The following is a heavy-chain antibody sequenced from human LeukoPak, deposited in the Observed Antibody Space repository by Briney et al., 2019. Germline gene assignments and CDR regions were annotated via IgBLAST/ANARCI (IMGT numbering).Heavy chain of an antibody. CDR1: GGTFSSYA. J-gene: IGHJ4*02. V-gene: IGHV1-69*05. CDR2: IIPIFGTA. CDR3: ARGLTYYDSSGYYLDY. D-gene: IGHD3-22*01. Sequence: GSSVKVSCKASGGTFSSYAISWVRQAPGQGLEWMGGIIPIFGTANYAQKFQGRVTITTDESTSTAYMELSSLRSEDTAVYYCARGLTYYDSSGYYLDYWGQGTLVTVSS.